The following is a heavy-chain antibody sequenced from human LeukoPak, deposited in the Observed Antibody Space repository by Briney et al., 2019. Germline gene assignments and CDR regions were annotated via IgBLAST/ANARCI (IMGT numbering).Heavy chain of an antibody. CDR3: ARGGYYSDSRDYYPFDY. D-gene: IGHD3-22*01. CDR2: ISGDATGT. CDR1: GFTFSGDA. J-gene: IGHJ4*02. V-gene: IGHV3-23*01. Sequence: GVSLRLSCAASGFTFSGDAMSWVRQAPGKGLESGSAISGDATGTYYEDAVKGRFTVSRDKPKNTLYLQRNSLRAEDTAVYYCARGGYYSDSRDYYPFDYWGQGTLVTVSS.